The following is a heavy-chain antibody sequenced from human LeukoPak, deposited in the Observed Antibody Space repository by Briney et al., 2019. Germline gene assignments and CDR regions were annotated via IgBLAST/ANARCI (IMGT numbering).Heavy chain of an antibody. J-gene: IGHJ4*02. D-gene: IGHD4-17*01. CDR3: ARQYGGFDY. V-gene: IGHV6-1*01. CDR2: TYYRSKWYN. Sequence: SQTLSLTCVISGDSISSNSGVWNWIRQSPSRGLEWLGRTYYRSKWYNDYAVSVKSRITINPDTSKNQFSLQLNSVTPEDTAVYYCARQYGGFDYWGQGTLVTVSS. CDR1: GDSISSNSGV.